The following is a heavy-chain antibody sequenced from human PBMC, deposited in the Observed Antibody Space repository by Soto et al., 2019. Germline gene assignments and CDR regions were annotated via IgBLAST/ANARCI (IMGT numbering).Heavy chain of an antibody. V-gene: IGHV1-3*01. J-gene: IGHJ5*02. Sequence: ASVTVSPRAPGYTSPIYPFHWVRQPSGQRQAWMGLINAGNGNTKYPQKFQGRVTMTRDTSASTAYMELSSLRSEDTVVYYCAKSACLGIASAGCPGGQGTLVTVS. D-gene: IGHD6-13*01. CDR3: AKSACLGIASAGCP. CDR1: GYTSPIYP. CDR2: INAGNGNT.